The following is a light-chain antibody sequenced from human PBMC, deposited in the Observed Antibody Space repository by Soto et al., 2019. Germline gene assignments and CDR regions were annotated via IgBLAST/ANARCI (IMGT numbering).Light chain of an antibody. CDR2: DAS. V-gene: IGKV3-20*01. CDR3: QQYGTSVLT. Sequence: EIVLTQSPGTLSLSPGERATLSYRASQSVNNAYLAWYQQKPGQAPRLLIYDASKRATGIPERFSGSGSGTDFTLTISRLEPEEFAVYYCQQYGTSVLTFGGGTKVEIK. CDR1: QSVNNAY. J-gene: IGKJ4*01.